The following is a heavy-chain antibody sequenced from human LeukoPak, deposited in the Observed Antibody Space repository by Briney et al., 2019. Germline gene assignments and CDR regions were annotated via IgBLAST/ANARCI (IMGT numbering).Heavy chain of an antibody. CDR1: GYTFTSYG. Sequence: ASVKVSCKASGYTFTSYGISWVRQAPGQGLEWMGWISAYNGNTNYAQKLQGRVTMTTDTSTSTAYMELRSLRSDDTAVYYCARVLPDLAGDWAIQLWLAVPDYYYYYGMDVWGQGTTVTVSS. CDR3: ARVLPDLAGDWAIQLWLAVPDYYYYYGMDV. V-gene: IGHV1-18*01. J-gene: IGHJ6*02. D-gene: IGHD5-18*01. CDR2: ISAYNGNT.